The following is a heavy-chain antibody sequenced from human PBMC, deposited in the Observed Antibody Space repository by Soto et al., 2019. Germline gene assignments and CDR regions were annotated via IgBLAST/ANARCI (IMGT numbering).Heavy chain of an antibody. CDR3: ERQSGGFDP. CDR2: IYYSGST. D-gene: IGHD6-25*01. CDR1: GGSISSYY. V-gene: IGHV4-59*08. Sequence: PSETLSLTCTVSGGSISSYYWSWIRQPPGKGLEWIGYIYYSGSTNYNPSLKSRVTISVDTSKNQFSLKVSSVTAADTAVYYCERQSGGFDPWGQGTLVTVSS. J-gene: IGHJ5*02.